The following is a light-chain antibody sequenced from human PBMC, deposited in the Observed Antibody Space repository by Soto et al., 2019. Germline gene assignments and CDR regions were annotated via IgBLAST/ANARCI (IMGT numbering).Light chain of an antibody. CDR1: KLGDKY. CDR2: QNT. Sequence: SYELTQPPSVSVSPGQTASITCSGDKLGDKYACWYQQKPDQSPVLAIYQNTKRPSGIPERFSGSNSGNTATLAISGTQAMDEADYYCQAWDSSTVVFGGGTKLTVL. CDR3: QAWDSSTVV. V-gene: IGLV3-1*01. J-gene: IGLJ2*01.